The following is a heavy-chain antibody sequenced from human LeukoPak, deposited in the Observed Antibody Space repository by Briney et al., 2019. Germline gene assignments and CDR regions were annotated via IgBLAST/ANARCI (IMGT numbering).Heavy chain of an antibody. D-gene: IGHD5-18*01. J-gene: IGHJ4*02. CDR3: ARDSYSYGHNYYFDY. CDR1: GGSVSSYY. Sequence: TSETLSLTCTVSGGSVSSYYWSWIRQPAGKGLEWVGRTYTSGSFNYNPSLKSRVTMSVDTSKNQFSLKLSSVTAADTAVYYCARDSYSYGHNYYFDYWGQGTLVTVSS. CDR2: TYTSGSF. V-gene: IGHV4-4*07.